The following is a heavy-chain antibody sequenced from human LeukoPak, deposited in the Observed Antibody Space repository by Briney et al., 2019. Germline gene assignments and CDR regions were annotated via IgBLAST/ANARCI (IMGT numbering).Heavy chain of an antibody. V-gene: IGHV3-7*01. CDR3: AGIGCQVYLDY. D-gene: IGHD6-19*01. J-gene: IGHJ4*02. CDR1: GFTFSRFW. CDR2: IKQDGSET. Sequence: GGSLRLSCAASGFTFSRFWMTWVRQAPGKGLEWVANIKQDGSETNYADSVKGRFTISRDNAKNSLYLQMNSLRAEATAVYYCAGIGCQVYLDYWGEGTLVTVSS.